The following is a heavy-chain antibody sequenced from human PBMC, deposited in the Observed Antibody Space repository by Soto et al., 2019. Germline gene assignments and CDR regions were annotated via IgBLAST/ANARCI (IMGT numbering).Heavy chain of an antibody. CDR3: AKDGFITIFGVVTARYGMDV. D-gene: IGHD3-3*01. CDR2: IRGGGGST. V-gene: IGHV3-23*01. Sequence: EVQLLESGGGLVQPGGSLRLSCAASGFTFSSYAMSWVRQAPGKGLEWVSAIRGGGGSTYYADSVKGRFTISRDNSKNTVYLQINSLRAEDTAVYYCAKDGFITIFGVVTARYGMDVWGQGTTVTVSS. CDR1: GFTFSSYA. J-gene: IGHJ6*02.